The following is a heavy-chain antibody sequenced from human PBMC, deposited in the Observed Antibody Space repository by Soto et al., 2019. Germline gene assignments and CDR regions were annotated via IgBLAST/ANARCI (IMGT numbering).Heavy chain of an antibody. D-gene: IGHD1-1*01. CDR1: GFTFATYA. Sequence: GGSLRLSCAASGFTFATYAMSWVRQAPGKGLEWVSAISATGISTHYADSVKGRVTISRDNSANTLSLEMSSLTAEDTAIYYCARDKDTSSWTGFDFWGHGTLVTVSS. J-gene: IGHJ4*01. V-gene: IGHV3-23*01. CDR2: ISATGIST. CDR3: ARDKDTSSWTGFDF.